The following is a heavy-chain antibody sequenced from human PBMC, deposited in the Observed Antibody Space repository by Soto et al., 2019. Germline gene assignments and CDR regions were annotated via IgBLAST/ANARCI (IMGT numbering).Heavy chain of an antibody. CDR3: AHSLVVDTIVWRFDY. V-gene: IGHV2-5*02. CDR2: IYWDDDK. J-gene: IGHJ4*02. Sequence: QITVKESGPTLVKPTQTLTLTCTFSGFSLTTSGLGVGWIRQPPGEALEWLAFIYWDDDKRYSPSLKSRVTITRDTSKNQVVRTMTNMDPVDTATYYCAHSLVVDTIVWRFDYWCQGSLVTVSS. D-gene: IGHD5-12*01. CDR1: GFSLTTSGLG.